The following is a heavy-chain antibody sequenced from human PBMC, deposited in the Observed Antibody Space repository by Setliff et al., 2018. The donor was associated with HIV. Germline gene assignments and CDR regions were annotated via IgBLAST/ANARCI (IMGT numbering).Heavy chain of an antibody. D-gene: IGHD3-10*01. CDR2: INTDGSSA. CDR1: GFTFSNSW. J-gene: IGHJ3*02. Sequence: LRLSCAASGFTFSNSWMHWVRQAPGKGLVWVSRINTDGSSATYADSVKGRFTISRDNAKNSLYLQMNSLRAEDTALYFCAKVFAFGVDGFDIWGQGTMVT. V-gene: IGHV3-74*03. CDR3: AKVFAFGVDGFDI.